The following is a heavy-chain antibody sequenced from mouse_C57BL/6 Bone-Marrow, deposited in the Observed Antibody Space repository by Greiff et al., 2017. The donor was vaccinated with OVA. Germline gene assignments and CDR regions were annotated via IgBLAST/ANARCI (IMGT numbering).Heavy chain of an antibody. CDR2: IDPETGGT. V-gene: IGHV1-15*01. CDR3: ARSAAWFAY. J-gene: IGHJ3*01. Sequence: QVQLQQSGAELVRPGASVTLSCKASGYTFTDYEMHWVKQTPVHGLEWIGAIDPETGGTAYNQKFKGKAILTADKSSSTAYMQLSSLTSEDSAVYYCARSAAWFAYWGQGTLVTVSA. CDR1: GYTFTDYE.